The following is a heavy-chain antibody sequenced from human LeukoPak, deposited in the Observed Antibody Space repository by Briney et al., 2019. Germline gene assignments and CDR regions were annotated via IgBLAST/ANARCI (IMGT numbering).Heavy chain of an antibody. CDR2: TSSSNNYI. V-gene: IGHV3-21*06. D-gene: IGHD6-6*01. J-gene: IGHJ4*02. CDR1: GFTFSSYS. Sequence: GGSLRLSCAASGFTFSSYSMNWVRQAPGKGLEWVSSTSSSNNYIFYADSVKGRFTISRDNAKNSLYPQMNSLRAEDTAVYYCARELISSSSVLLPDYWGQGTLVTVSS. CDR3: ARELISSSSVLLPDY.